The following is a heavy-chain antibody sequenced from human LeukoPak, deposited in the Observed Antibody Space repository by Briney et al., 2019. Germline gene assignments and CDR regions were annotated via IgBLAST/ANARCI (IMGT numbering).Heavy chain of an antibody. D-gene: IGHD3-22*01. CDR1: GYTFTGYY. CDR3: ARGRYYYDSSGHNWFDP. CDR2: INPNSGGT. V-gene: IGHV1-2*02. J-gene: IGHJ5*02. Sequence: ASVKVSCKASGYTFTGYYMHWVRQAPGQGLEWMGWINPNSGGTNYAQKFQGRVTMTRDTSISTAYMELSRLRSDDTAVYYCARGRYYYDSSGHNWFDPWGQGTLVTVSS.